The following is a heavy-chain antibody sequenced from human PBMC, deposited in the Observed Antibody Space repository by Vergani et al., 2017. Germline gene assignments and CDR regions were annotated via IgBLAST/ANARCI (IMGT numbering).Heavy chain of an antibody. D-gene: IGHD3-10*01. V-gene: IGHV5-10-1*01. Sequence: EVQLVQSGAEVKKPGESLRISCKGSGYSFTSYWISWVRQMPGKGLEWMGRIDPSDSYTNYSPSFQGHVTISADKSISTAYLQWSSLKASDTAMYYCASGAGESLFYYGMDVWGQGTTVTVSS. CDR1: GYSFTSYW. CDR2: IDPSDSYT. J-gene: IGHJ6*02. CDR3: ASGAGESLFYYGMDV.